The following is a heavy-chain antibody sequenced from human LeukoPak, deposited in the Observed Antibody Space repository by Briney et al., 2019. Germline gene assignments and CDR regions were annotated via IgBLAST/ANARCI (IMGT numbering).Heavy chain of an antibody. Sequence: SETLSLTCTVSGDSISNYYWTWIRQPPGKGLEWIGNIYYSGSTNYNPSLKSRVTISVDASKNQFSLKLSSVTAADTAVYYCAGLGASGNGYLSWFDPWGQGTLVTVSS. CDR2: IYYSGST. D-gene: IGHD3-22*01. CDR1: GDSISNYY. V-gene: IGHV4-59*01. J-gene: IGHJ5*02. CDR3: AGLGASGNGYLSWFDP.